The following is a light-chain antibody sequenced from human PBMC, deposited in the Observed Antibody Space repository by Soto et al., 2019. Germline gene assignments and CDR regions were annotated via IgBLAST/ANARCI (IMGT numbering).Light chain of an antibody. J-gene: IGLJ1*01. CDR3: CAYTTSSTLV. V-gene: IGLV2-14*01. Sequence: QSALTQPASVSGSPGQSIAISCAGPISDIGTYNHVSWYQQHPGKAPQLIIYEDINRPSGLSSRFSGSKSGNTASLTISGLQAEDEADYFCCAYTTSSTLVCGTGTKLTVL. CDR1: ISDIGTYNH. CDR2: EDI.